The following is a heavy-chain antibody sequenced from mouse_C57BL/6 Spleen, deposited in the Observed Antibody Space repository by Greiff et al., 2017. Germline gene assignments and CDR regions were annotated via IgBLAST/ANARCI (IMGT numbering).Heavy chain of an antibody. CDR1: GYTFTSYW. Sequence: VQLQQPGAELVKPGASVKMSCKASGYTFTSYWITWVKQRPGQGLEWIGDIYPGSGSTNYNEKFKSKATLTVDTSSSTAYMQLSSLTSEDSAVYYCASYYYGSSSWYFDVWSTGTTVTVSS. J-gene: IGHJ1*03. CDR3: ASYYYGSSSWYFDV. V-gene: IGHV1-55*01. CDR2: IYPGSGST. D-gene: IGHD1-1*01.